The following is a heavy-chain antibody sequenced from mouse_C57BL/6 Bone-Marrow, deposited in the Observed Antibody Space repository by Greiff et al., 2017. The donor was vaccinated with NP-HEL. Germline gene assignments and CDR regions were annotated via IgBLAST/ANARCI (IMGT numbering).Heavy chain of an antibody. CDR2: IDPENGDT. Sequence: EVQLQESGAELVRPGASVKLSCTASGFNITDDYMHWVKQRPEQGLEWIGWIDPENGDTEYASKFQGKATITADTSSNTAYLQLSSLTSEDTAVYYCTTLIPRFTYWGQGTLVTVSA. CDR1: GFNITDDY. V-gene: IGHV14-4*01. CDR3: TTLIPRFTY. J-gene: IGHJ3*01.